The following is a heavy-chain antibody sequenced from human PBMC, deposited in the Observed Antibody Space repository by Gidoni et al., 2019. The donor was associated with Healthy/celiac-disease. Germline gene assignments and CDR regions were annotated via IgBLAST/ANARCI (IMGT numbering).Heavy chain of an antibody. CDR1: GGSNSSSSYY. CDR3: ATPTEYDFWSGFNY. V-gene: IGHV4-39*01. CDR2: IYYSGST. J-gene: IGHJ4*02. D-gene: IGHD3-3*01. Sequence: QLQLQESGPGLVKPSETLSRTCTVSGGSNSSSSYYWGWIRQPPGKGLEWIRSIYYSGSTYYNPSLKSRVTISVDTSKNQFSLKLSSVTAADTAVYYCATPTEYDFWSGFNYWGQGTLVTVSS.